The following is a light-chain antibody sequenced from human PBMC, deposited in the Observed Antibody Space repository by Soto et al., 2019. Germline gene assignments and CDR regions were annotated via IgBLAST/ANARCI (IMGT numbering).Light chain of an antibody. J-gene: IGKJ1*01. CDR1: XGVSRSY. V-gene: IGKV3-15*01. CDR2: DXS. Sequence: FRESPWNLSLSTGQRATVSCWGSXGVSRSYLAWFQQKPGPAPRXFIYDXSTRATGIPARLSGSGSGTEFTLTISSLQSEDLAVYYCQQDKNWPRTFGQGTKVDI. CDR3: QQDKNWPRT.